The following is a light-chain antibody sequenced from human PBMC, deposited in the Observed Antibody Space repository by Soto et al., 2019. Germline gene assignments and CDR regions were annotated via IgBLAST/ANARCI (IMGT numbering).Light chain of an antibody. CDR2: DAP. CDR3: EQYNSYSWT. CDR1: QSISSW. V-gene: IGKV1-5*01. J-gene: IGKJ1*01. Sequence: DIQMTQSPSTLSASVGDRVTITCRASQSISSWLAWYQQKPGKAPKLLIYDAPSLESGVPSRCGGSGSATEFTLTTGSLQTSGFGAYDCEQYNSYSWTFGQGAKVEIK.